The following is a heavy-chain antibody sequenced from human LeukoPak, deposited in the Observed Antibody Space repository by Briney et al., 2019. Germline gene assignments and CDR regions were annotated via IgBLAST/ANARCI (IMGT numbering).Heavy chain of an antibody. CDR2: IYTSGST. CDR3: AREWADGCSGGSCYSLGYYYYYMDV. D-gene: IGHD2-15*01. J-gene: IGHJ6*03. CDR1: GVSISSYY. V-gene: IGHV4-4*07. Sequence: NPSETLSLTCTVSGVSISSYYWSWIRQPVGKGLEWIGRIYTSGSTNYNPSLKSRVTMSVDTSKNQFSLKLSSVTAADTAVYYCAREWADGCSGGSCYSLGYYYYYMDVWGKGTTVTVSS.